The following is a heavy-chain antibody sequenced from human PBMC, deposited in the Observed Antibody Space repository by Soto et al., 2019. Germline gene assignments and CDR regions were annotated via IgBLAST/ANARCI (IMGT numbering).Heavy chain of an antibody. D-gene: IGHD5-18*01. CDR1: GGSISNYY. J-gene: IGHJ4*02. V-gene: IGHV4-59*08. Sequence: PSETLSLTCIVSGGSISNYYWSWIRQPPGKGLEWIGYIYYSGSTNYNPSLTSRFTISVDTSKNQFSLKLSSVTAADTAVYYCARHRYSYGVYYFDYWGQGTLVTVS. CDR2: IYYSGST. CDR3: ARHRYSYGVYYFDY.